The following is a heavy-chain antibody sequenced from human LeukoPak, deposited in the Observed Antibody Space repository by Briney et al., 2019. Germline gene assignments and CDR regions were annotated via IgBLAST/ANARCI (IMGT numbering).Heavy chain of an antibody. J-gene: IGHJ4*02. D-gene: IGHD2-2*01. CDR2: ISSSSSTI. CDR1: GFTFSSYS. CDR3: AKDENIVVVPAGKGDY. Sequence: PGGSLRLSCAASGFTFSSYSMNWVRQAPWKGLEWVSYISSSSSTIYYADSVKGRFTISRDNAKNSLYLQMNSLRAEDTAVYYCAKDENIVVVPAGKGDYWGQGTLVTVSS. V-gene: IGHV3-48*04.